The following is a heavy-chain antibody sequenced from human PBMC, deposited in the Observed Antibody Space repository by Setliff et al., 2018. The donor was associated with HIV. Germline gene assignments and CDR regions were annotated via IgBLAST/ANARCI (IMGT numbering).Heavy chain of an antibody. CDR3: ARDRASSGYYARFDH. Sequence: GGSLRLSCAASGFIFSSYWMHWVRQAPGKGLVWVSRINSDGSSTSYADSVKGRFTISRDNAKNTLYLQMNSLRAEDTAIYYCARDRASSGYYARFDHWGQGTLVTVSS. CDR2: INSDGSST. D-gene: IGHD3-22*01. V-gene: IGHV3-74*01. J-gene: IGHJ4*02. CDR1: GFIFSSYW.